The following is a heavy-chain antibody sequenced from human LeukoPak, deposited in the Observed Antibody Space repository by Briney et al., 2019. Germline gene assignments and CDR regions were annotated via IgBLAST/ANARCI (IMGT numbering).Heavy chain of an antibody. D-gene: IGHD6-6*01. CDR3: ARGKGIAARGRFDY. Sequence: SETLSLTCAVYGGSFSGYYWSWIRQPPGKGLEWIGEINQSGSTNYNPSLKSRVTISVDTSKNQFSLKLSSVTAADTAVYYCARGKGIAARGRFDYWGQGTLVTVSS. CDR2: INQSGST. J-gene: IGHJ4*02. V-gene: IGHV4-34*01. CDR1: GGSFSGYY.